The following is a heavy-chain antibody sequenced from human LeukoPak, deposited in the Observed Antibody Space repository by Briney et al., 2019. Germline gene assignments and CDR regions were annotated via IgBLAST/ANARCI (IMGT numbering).Heavy chain of an antibody. CDR3: ARRYCSGGSCNFDY. V-gene: IGHV5-51*01. J-gene: IGHJ4*02. CDR1: GYSFTNYW. Sequence: GESLKISCKGSGYSFTNYWIGWVRQMPGKGLEWMGSIYPSESDTRYSPSFQGQVTISADKSISTAYLQWSSLKASDTAMFYCARRYCSGGSCNFDYWGQGTLVTVSS. CDR2: IYPSESDT. D-gene: IGHD2-15*01.